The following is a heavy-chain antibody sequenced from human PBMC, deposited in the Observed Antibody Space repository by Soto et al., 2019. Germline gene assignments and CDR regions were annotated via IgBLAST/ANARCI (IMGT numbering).Heavy chain of an antibody. CDR1: GGSFTSNNW. J-gene: IGHJ4*02. V-gene: IGHV4-4*02. Sequence: PSEPLSLTCAVSGGSFTSNNWWTWVRQPPGQGLEWIGEIYRTGSTNYNPSLKSRVTISLDKSENQFSLKVTSLTAADTAVYYCASRDPGTSVDYWGQGTLVTVSS. D-gene: IGHD1-7*01. CDR2: IYRTGST. CDR3: ASRDPGTSVDY.